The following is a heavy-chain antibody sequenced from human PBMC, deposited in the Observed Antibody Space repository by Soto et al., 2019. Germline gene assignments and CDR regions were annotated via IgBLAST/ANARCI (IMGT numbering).Heavy chain of an antibody. CDR1: GYALTELS. D-gene: IGHD2-15*01. CDR2: FDPEDGET. Sequence: ASVKVSCKVSGYALTELSMHWVRQAPGKGLEWMGGFDPEDGETIYAQKFQGRVTMTEDTSTDTAYMELSSLRSEDTAVYYCETGLFGGGSSGYRPFFDYRGQGTLVTVS. J-gene: IGHJ4*02. CDR3: ETGLFGGGSSGYRPFFDY. V-gene: IGHV1-24*01.